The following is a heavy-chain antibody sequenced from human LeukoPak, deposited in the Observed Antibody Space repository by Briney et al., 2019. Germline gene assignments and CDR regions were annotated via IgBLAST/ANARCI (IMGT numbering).Heavy chain of an antibody. CDR1: GVSISSHH. D-gene: IGHD6-13*01. J-gene: IGHJ4*02. V-gene: IGHV4-59*11. CDR3: ARDRYSSSWYDY. Sequence: SETLSLTGSVSGVSISSHHWIWIRQPPGKGRVGIGNIYYSGSTNDNPSLKSRVTISVDTSKNQFSLKLSSVTAADTAVYYCARDRYSSSWYDYWGQGTLVTVSS. CDR2: IYYSGST.